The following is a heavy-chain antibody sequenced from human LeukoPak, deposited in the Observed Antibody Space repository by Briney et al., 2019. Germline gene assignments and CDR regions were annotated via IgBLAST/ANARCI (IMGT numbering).Heavy chain of an antibody. CDR1: DDSFSSHY. D-gene: IGHD4-17*01. Sequence: SETLSLTCAVSDDSFSSHYWTWIRQPPGKGLEWIGYISYIGTTNYNPSLKSRVTLSIDTSKNQFSLKLSSVTAADTAVYYCARDLVTVTKGFDIWGQGTMVSVSS. J-gene: IGHJ3*02. CDR2: ISYIGTT. CDR3: ARDLVTVTKGFDI. V-gene: IGHV4-59*11.